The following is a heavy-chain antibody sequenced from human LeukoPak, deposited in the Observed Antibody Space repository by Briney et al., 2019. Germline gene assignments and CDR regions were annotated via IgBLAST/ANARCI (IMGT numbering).Heavy chain of an antibody. CDR1: GFTFSSYG. J-gene: IGHJ3*02. Sequence: PGGSLRLSCAASGFTFSSYGMHWVRQAPGKGLEWVAFIRYDGSNKYYADSVKGRFTISRDNSKNTLYLQMNSLRAEDTAVYYCAKDPEYYYDSSGYYAEAFDIWGQGTMVTVSS. CDR3: AKDPEYYYDSSGYYAEAFDI. CDR2: IRYDGSNK. D-gene: IGHD3-22*01. V-gene: IGHV3-30*02.